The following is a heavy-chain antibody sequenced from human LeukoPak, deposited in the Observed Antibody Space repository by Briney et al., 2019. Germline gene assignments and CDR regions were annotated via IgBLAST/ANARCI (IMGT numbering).Heavy chain of an antibody. CDR3: VRGGESTWS. J-gene: IGHJ5*02. V-gene: IGHV3-74*01. Sequence: GGSLRLSCAASGFTFSSYWMHWVRQAPGKGPVWVSRINNDGSGTTYADSVKGRFTISRDDAKNTLYLQMNSLRAEDTAVYYCVRGGESTWSWGQGTLITVSS. CDR1: GFTFSSYW. CDR2: INNDGSGT. D-gene: IGHD2-15*01.